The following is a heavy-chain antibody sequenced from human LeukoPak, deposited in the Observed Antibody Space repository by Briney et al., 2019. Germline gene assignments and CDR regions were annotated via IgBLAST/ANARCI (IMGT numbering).Heavy chain of an antibody. CDR2: NSGSGGST. CDR1: GFTFSSYA. CDR3: ARFETVAAKPLEY. Sequence: PGGSLRLSCAASGFTFSSYAMSWVRQAPGKGLEWVSANSGSGGSTYYADSVKGRFTISRDNSKNTLYLQMNSLRAEDTAVYYCARFETVAAKPLEYWGQGTLVSVSS. V-gene: IGHV3-23*01. J-gene: IGHJ4*02. D-gene: IGHD6-19*01.